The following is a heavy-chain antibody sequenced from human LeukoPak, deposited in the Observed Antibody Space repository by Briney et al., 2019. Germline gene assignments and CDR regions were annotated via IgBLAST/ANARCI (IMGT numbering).Heavy chain of an antibody. CDR1: GLTVSSSS. Sequence: GGSLRLSCAASGLTVSSSSLSWVRQAPGKGLEWVSLITSGGNTYYADSVRGRFTVSRDNSKNTLSLQMNSLRAEDTALYYCAKPTWGSGTWYSFNYWGQGTLVTISS. CDR3: AKPTWGSGTWYSFNY. V-gene: IGHV3-53*01. CDR2: ITSGGNT. D-gene: IGHD6-13*01. J-gene: IGHJ4*02.